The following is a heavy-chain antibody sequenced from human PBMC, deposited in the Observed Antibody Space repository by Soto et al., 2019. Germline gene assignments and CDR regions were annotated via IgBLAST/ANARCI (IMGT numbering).Heavy chain of an antibody. CDR3: ASAYYDYVWGSYRYYYYYYGMDV. CDR1: GFTFSSYA. CDR2: ISGSGGST. D-gene: IGHD3-16*02. J-gene: IGHJ6*02. V-gene: IGHV3-23*01. Sequence: GGSLRLSCAASGFTFSSYAMSWVRQAPGKGLEWVSAISGSGGSTYYADSVKGRFTISRDNSKNTLYLQMNSLRAEDTAVYYCASAYYDYVWGSYRYYYYYYGMDVWGQGTTVTVSS.